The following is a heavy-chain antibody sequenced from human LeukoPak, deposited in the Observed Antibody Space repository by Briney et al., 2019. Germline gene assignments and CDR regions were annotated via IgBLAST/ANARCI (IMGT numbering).Heavy chain of an antibody. V-gene: IGHV4-39*01. J-gene: IGHJ4*02. CDR2: IYYSGST. Sequence: PSETLSLTCTVSGGSISSSSYYWGWIRQPPGKGLEWIGSIYYSGSTYYNPSLKSRVTISVDTSKNQFSLKLSSVTAADTAVYYCAGPLTGTPRRVYWGQGTLVTVSS. CDR1: GGSISSSSYY. CDR3: AGPLTGTPRRVY. D-gene: IGHD1-20*01.